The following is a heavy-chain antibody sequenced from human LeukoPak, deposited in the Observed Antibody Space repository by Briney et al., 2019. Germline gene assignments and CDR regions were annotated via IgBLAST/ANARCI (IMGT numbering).Heavy chain of an antibody. CDR1: GFNFNTYS. J-gene: IGHJ4*02. CDR3: ARDRYGDYCHDS. Sequence: GGSLRLSCAASGFNFNTYSMNWVRQAPEKGLEWVSYISSDSRTIYYADSVKGRFTISRDNARNSLFLQMDSLRAEDTAVYYCARDRYGDYCHDSWGQGTLVTVSS. D-gene: IGHD4-17*01. V-gene: IGHV3-48*04. CDR2: ISSDSRTI.